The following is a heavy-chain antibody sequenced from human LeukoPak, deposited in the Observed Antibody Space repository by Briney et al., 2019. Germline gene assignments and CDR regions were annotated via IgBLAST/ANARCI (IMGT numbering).Heavy chain of an antibody. CDR3: ATGISGPQGYYYGMDV. D-gene: IGHD3-10*01. J-gene: IGHJ6*02. CDR1: GFTFSSYA. CDR2: ISGSGGST. Sequence: GGSLRLSCAASGFTFSSYAMSWVRQAPGKGLEWVSAISGSGGSTYYADSVKGRFTISRDNAKNSLYLQMNSLRAEDTAVYYCATGISGPQGYYYGMDVWGQGTTVTVSS. V-gene: IGHV3-23*01.